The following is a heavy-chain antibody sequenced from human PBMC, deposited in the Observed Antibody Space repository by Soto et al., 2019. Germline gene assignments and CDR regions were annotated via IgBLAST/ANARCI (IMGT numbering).Heavy chain of an antibody. CDR1: GGSISSYY. CDR2: IYYSGST. Sequence: SETLSLTCTVSGGSISSYYWTWIRQPPGKGLEWIGYIYYSGSTNYNPSLKSRVTISVDTSKNQFSLKLSSVTAADTAVYYCARDQSSTSCYDHWGQGTLVTVSS. V-gene: IGHV4-59*01. CDR3: ARDQSSTSCYDH. D-gene: IGHD2-2*01. J-gene: IGHJ4*02.